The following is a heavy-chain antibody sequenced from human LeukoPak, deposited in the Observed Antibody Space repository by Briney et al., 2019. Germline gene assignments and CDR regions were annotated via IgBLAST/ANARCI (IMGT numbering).Heavy chain of an antibody. D-gene: IGHD3-10*01. J-gene: IGHJ4*02. V-gene: IGHV1-2*02. Sequence: ASVKVSCKASGYTFTLYYMHWLRQAPGKWLEWMGWINPNSGGTNYAQKFQGRVSMTRDTSISTAYMELSRLRSDDTAVYYCASDSVLGGSGSYYAAPGRRGDYWGQGTLVTVSS. CDR2: INPNSGGT. CDR3: ASDSVLGGSGSYYAAPGRRGDY. CDR1: GYTFTLYY.